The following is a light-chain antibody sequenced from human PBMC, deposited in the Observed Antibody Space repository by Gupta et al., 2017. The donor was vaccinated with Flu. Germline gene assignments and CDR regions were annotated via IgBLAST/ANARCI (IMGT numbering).Light chain of an antibody. CDR1: QSVSSY. J-gene: IGKJ2*01. V-gene: IGKV3-11*01. Sequence: ATLSLSPGERATLSCRARQSVSSYLAWYQQKPGQAPRLLIYDASNRATGIPARFSGGGSGIDFTLTISSLEPEDFAVYYCQQRSNRPPYTFGQGTKLKVK. CDR3: QQRSNRPPYT. CDR2: DAS.